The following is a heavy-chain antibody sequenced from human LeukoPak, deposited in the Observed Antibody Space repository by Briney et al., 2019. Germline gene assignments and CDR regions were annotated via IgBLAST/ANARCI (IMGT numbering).Heavy chain of an antibody. CDR3: VKESRTAGPGYFDF. J-gene: IGHJ4*02. CDR1: GFMFSSNW. Sequence: GGSLRLSCAASGFMFSSNWMSWVRLAPGKGLEWVSAISASADRTFDADSVKGRFVISRDNSKNTLYLQMNSLRVEDSAVYYCVKESRTAGPGYFDFWGQGTLVTVSS. D-gene: IGHD6-13*01. CDR2: ISASADRT. V-gene: IGHV3-23*01.